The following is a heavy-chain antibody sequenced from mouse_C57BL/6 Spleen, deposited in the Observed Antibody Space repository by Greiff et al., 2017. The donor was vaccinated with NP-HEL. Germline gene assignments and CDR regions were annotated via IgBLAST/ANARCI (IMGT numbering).Heavy chain of an antibody. V-gene: IGHV1-5*01. CDR1: GYTFTSYW. Sequence: EVQLQQSGTVLARPGASVKMSCTTSGYTFTSYWMHWVKQRPGQGLEWIGAIYPGNSDTSYNQKVKGKANMTAVTSASTAYMELSSLTNEDSAVYYGTRGTSSWFAYWGKGTLVTVSA. D-gene: IGHD2-14*01. CDR3: TRGTSSWFAY. J-gene: IGHJ3*01. CDR2: IYPGNSDT.